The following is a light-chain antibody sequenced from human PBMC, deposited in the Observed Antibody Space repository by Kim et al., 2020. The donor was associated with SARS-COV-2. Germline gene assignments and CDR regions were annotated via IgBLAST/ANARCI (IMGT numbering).Light chain of an antibody. CDR3: ATWDDSLSGVV. CDR2: SNN. Sequence: QSVLTQPPSASGTPGQRVTISCSGSSSNIGSNSVCWYQQLPGTAPKVLIYSNNLRPSGVPDRFSGSRSGTSASLAISGLRSEDDGDYYCATWDDSLSGVVFGGGTQLTVL. CDR1: SSNIGSNS. V-gene: IGLV1-47*01. J-gene: IGLJ3*02.